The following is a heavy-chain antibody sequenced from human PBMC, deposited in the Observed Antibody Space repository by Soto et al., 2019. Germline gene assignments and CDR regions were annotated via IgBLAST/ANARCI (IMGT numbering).Heavy chain of an antibody. CDR2: IYYSVIT. CDR3: AGDPKGNFDY. CDR1: CGSISSYY. V-gene: IGHV4-59*08. Sequence: SETLSLTCTVSCGSISSYYWSWIRQPPGNGLYCIGYIYYSVITSXXPSLKSRXXISVDTSKNHXSLKLXSVTAAYTAVYYCAGDPKGNFDYWRQGTLVTVSS. D-gene: IGHD6-13*01. J-gene: IGHJ4*02.